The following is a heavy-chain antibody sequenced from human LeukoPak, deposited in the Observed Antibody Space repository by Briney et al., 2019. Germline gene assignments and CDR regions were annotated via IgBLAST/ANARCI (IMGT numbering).Heavy chain of an antibody. J-gene: IGHJ4*02. CDR3: ARDLGGSVITYYFDS. CDR1: GFTFSTYW. D-gene: IGHD3-16*01. CDR2: ISPDGTSA. Sequence: GGSLRLSCAASGFTFSTYWMHWVRQVPGKGLVWVSRISPDGTSALYADSVKGRFTISRDNAKNTLYLQMNSLRGEDTAVYYCARDLGGSVITYYFDSWGQGTLVTVSS. V-gene: IGHV3-74*01.